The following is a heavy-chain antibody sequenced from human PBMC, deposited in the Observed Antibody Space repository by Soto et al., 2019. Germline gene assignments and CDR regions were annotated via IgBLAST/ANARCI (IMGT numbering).Heavy chain of an antibody. Sequence: PGGSLRLSCAASGFTFSNYGMHWVRQAPGKGLEWVAFISNDGSKNYYADSVRGRFTISRDNSMNTLFLQMNSLRPEDTATYYCAKDPLRPYYFDYWGPGTLVTVSS. CDR1: GFTFSNYG. CDR2: ISNDGSKN. CDR3: AKDPLRPYYFDY. V-gene: IGHV3-30*18. J-gene: IGHJ4*01. D-gene: IGHD4-17*01.